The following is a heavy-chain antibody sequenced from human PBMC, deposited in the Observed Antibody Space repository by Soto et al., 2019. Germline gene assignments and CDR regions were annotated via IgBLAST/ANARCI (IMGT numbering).Heavy chain of an antibody. CDR1: GYTFTNYW. Sequence: PGESLKISCKGSGYTFTNYWIGWVRQMPGKGLEWMGIIYPGDSATKYNPSFQGQVTISADKSITTTYLQWSSLRASDTAIYYCAASIFYYGMDVWGQGTTVTVSS. V-gene: IGHV5-51*01. J-gene: IGHJ6*02. CDR2: IYPGDSAT. CDR3: AASIFYYGMDV.